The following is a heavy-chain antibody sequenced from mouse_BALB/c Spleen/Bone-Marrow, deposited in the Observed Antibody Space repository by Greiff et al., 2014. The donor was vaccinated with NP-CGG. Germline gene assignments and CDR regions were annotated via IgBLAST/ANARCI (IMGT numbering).Heavy chain of an antibody. V-gene: IGHV5-9-3*01. CDR1: GFTFSSYA. D-gene: IGHD2-1*01. J-gene: IGHJ4*01. CDR2: ISSGGSYT. Sequence: QLKGSGGGLVKPGGSLKLSFAASGFTFSSYALSWVRQTPEKRLGGVATISSGGSYTYYPDSVKGRFTISRDNAKNTLYLQMSSLRSEDTAMYYCARHGGKGYAMDYWGQGTSVTVSS. CDR3: ARHGGKGYAMDY.